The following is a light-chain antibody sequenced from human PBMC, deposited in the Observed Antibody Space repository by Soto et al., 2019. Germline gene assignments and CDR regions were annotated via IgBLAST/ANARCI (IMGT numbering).Light chain of an antibody. V-gene: IGKV1-39*01. CDR3: QQSYSPPWT. Sequence: DIQMTQSPSSLSASVGDRVTITCRASQSISSYLNWYQQKPGKAPKLLTYAASSLQSGVPTRFSGSGSEPDFTITISSLQPEDFATDYCQQSYSPPWTFGEGTLVEVK. CDR1: QSISSY. J-gene: IGKJ1*01. CDR2: AAS.